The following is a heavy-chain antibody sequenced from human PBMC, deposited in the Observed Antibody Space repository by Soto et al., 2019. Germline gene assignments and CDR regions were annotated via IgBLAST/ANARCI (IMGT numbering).Heavy chain of an antibody. J-gene: IGHJ4*02. D-gene: IGHD1-26*01. CDR1: RGSISSYY. CDR3: AAHPPGGWVGVSDS. CDR2: VYHSGTT. Sequence: QVQLQESGPGLVKPSETLSLICTVSRGSISSYYWSWIRQPPGKGPEWIGFVYHSGTTSFNPSLESRATISLDTPAEHSTLALYSVTAAYTAVYDCAAHPPGGWVGVSDSWSPGTLVTVSS. V-gene: IGHV4-59*01.